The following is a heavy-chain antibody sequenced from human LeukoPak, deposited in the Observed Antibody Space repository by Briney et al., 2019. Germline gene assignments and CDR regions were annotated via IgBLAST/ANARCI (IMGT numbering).Heavy chain of an antibody. CDR1: GGSFSGYY. CDR2: INHSGST. J-gene: IGHJ3*02. V-gene: IGHV4-34*01. Sequence: SETLSLTCAVYGGSFSGYYWSWIRQPPGKGLEWIGEINHSGSTNYNPSLKSRVTISVDTSKNQFSLKLSSVTAADTAVYYCAVPAASIEAFDIWGQGTMVTVSS. D-gene: IGHD2-2*01. CDR3: AVPAASIEAFDI.